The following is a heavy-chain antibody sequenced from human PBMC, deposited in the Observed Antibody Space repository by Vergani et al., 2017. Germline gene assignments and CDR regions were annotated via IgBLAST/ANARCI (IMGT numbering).Heavy chain of an antibody. J-gene: IGHJ6*03. D-gene: IGHD5-12*01. CDR2: ISWNSGSI. Sequence: EVQLVESGGGLVQPGRSLRLSCAASGFTFDDYAMHWVRQAPGKGLEWVSGISWNSGSIGYADSVKGRFTISRDNAKNSLYLQMNSLRAEDTAWYYCAKDIGYDRYYYMDVWGKGTTVTVSS. V-gene: IGHV3-9*01. CDR1: GFTFDDYA. CDR3: AKDIGYDRYYYMDV.